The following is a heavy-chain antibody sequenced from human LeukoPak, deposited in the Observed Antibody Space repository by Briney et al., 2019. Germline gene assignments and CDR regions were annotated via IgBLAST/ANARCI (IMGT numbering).Heavy chain of an antibody. J-gene: IGHJ4*02. D-gene: IGHD5-18*01. CDR2: IYYSGST. Sequence: SETLSLTCTVSGGSISSGDYYWSWIRQPPGKGLEWIGYIYYSGSTYYNPSLKSRVTISVDTSKNQFSLKLSSVTAADTAVYHCARESPPGGQLWFQVDYWGQGTLVTVSS. V-gene: IGHV4-30-4*01. CDR3: ARESPPGGQLWFQVDY. CDR1: GGSISSGDYY.